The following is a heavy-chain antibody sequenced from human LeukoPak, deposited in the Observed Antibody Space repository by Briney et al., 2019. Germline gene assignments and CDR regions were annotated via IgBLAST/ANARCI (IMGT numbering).Heavy chain of an antibody. CDR1: GYTFTSYY. J-gene: IGHJ1*01. Sequence: ASVKVSCKASGYTFTSYYMHWVRQAPGQGLEWIGIINPSGGSTSYAQKFQGRVTMTRDTSTSTVYMELSSLKSEDAAVYYCARGVPAAIRYFQHWGQGTLVTVSS. CDR3: ARGVPAAIRYFQH. D-gene: IGHD2-2*01. V-gene: IGHV1-46*03. CDR2: INPSGGST.